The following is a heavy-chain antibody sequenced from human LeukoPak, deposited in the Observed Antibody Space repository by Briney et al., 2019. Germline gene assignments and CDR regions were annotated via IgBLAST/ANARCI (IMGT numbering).Heavy chain of an antibody. CDR3: AKLRRTYYYDSRNAFDI. Sequence: PGGSLRLSCAASGFTFSNYAMSWVRQAPGKGLEWVAVIWYDGSNKYYADSVKGRFTISRDNSKNTLYLQMNSLRADDTAVYYCAKLRRTYYYDSRNAFDIWGQGTMVTVSS. CDR2: IWYDGSNK. D-gene: IGHD3-22*01. J-gene: IGHJ3*02. V-gene: IGHV3-33*06. CDR1: GFTFSNYA.